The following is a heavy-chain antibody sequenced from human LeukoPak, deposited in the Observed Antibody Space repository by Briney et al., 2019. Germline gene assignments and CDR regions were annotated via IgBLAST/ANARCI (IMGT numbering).Heavy chain of an antibody. Sequence: GGSLRLSCAASGFTVSSNYMSWVRQAPGKGLEWVSVIYSGGSTYYADSVKGRFTISRDNSKNTLYLQMNSLRAEDTAVYYCARASTGPLTTVTTNRPRIRAFDIWGQGTMVTVSS. D-gene: IGHD4-17*01. CDR3: ARASTGPLTTVTTNRPRIRAFDI. CDR1: GFTVSSNY. J-gene: IGHJ3*02. V-gene: IGHV3-66*01. CDR2: IYSGGST.